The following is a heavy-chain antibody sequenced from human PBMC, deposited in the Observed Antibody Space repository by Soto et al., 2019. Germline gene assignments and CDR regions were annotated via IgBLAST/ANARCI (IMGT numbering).Heavy chain of an antibody. CDR3: GSLHFYAVDI. J-gene: IGHJ6*02. V-gene: IGHV3-23*01. Sequence: PGGSLRLSCAASGFRFSNYAMSWVRQAPGKGLEWVSGISASAGDTYSADSVKGRFTISRDNSKNTLYLQLNSLRVEDTAVYYCGSLHFYAVDIWGQGTTVTVSS. CDR2: ISASAGDT. CDR1: GFRFSNYA.